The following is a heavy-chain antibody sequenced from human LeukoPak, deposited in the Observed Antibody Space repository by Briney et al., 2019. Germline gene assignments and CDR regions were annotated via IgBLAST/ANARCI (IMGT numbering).Heavy chain of an antibody. J-gene: IGHJ4*02. V-gene: IGHV4-34*01. CDR2: INHSGST. D-gene: IGHD3-3*01. Sequence: SETLSLTCAVYGGSFSGYYWSWIRQPPGKGLEWIGEINHSGSTNYNPSLKSRVTISVDTSKNQFSLKLNSVTAADTAVYYCARRVFGVLTIDHWGRGCLVTVSS. CDR3: ARRVFGVLTIDH. CDR1: GGSFSGYY.